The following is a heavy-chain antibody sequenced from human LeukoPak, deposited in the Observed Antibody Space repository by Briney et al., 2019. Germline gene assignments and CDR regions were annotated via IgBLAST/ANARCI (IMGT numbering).Heavy chain of an antibody. V-gene: IGHV4-39*01. J-gene: IGHJ3*02. CDR3: ARLKVGYIARTLKRARGAFDI. Sequence: SETLSLACTVSGRSISSSSYYWGWIRQRPGKGLEWIGSIYYSGSTYYNPSLKSRVTISVDTSKTQFSLKLSSVTAADTAVYYCARLKVGYIARTLKRARGAFDIWGQGTMVTVSS. CDR1: GRSISSSSYY. D-gene: IGHD5-24*01. CDR2: IYYSGST.